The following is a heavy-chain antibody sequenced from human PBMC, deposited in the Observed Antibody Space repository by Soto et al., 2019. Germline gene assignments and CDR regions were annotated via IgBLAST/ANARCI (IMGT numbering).Heavy chain of an antibody. D-gene: IGHD4-17*01. J-gene: IGHJ4*02. Sequence: GGSLRLSCTASGFTFGDYAMGWVRQAPGKGLEWVSLINSDASSTTYADSVKGRFTISRDNAKNTLYLQMNSLRADDTGVYYCARDSGAPDYWGQGTLVTVSS. CDR3: ARDSGAPDY. CDR2: INSDASST. V-gene: IGHV3-74*01. CDR1: GFTFGDYA.